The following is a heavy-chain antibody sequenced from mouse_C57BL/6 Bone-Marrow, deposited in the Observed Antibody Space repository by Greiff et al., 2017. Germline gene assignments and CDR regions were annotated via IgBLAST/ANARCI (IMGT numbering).Heavy chain of an antibody. J-gene: IGHJ2*01. CDR3: TTITTVVAYYFDY. CDR1: GFNIKDDY. D-gene: IGHD1-1*01. V-gene: IGHV14-4*01. CDR2: IDPENGDT. Sequence: VQLKESGAELVRPGASVKLSCTASGFNIKDDYMHWVKQRPEQGLEWIGWIDPENGDTEYASKFQGKATITADTSSNTAYLQLSSLTSEDTAVYYCTTITTVVAYYFDYWGQGTTLTVSS.